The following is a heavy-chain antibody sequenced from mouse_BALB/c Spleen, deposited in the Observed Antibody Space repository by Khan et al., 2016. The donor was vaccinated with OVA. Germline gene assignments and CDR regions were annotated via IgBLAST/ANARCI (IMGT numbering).Heavy chain of an antibody. CDR2: IWSDGST. CDR3: ARWIDGYSSLDSMDY. Sequence: QVQLKESGPGLVAPSQSLSITCTVSGFSLTNYGVHWVRQPPGKGLEWLVVIWSDGSTNYNSVLKSSLSISKDNSKSQVFLKMNSLQTDDTAIYYCARWIDGYSSLDSMDYGGQGTSVTVSS. D-gene: IGHD2-3*01. J-gene: IGHJ4*01. CDR1: GFSLTNYG. V-gene: IGHV2-6*02.